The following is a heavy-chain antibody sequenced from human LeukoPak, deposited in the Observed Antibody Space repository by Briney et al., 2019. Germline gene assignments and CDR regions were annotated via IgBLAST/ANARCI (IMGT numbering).Heavy chain of an antibody. CDR1: GFTFSNYW. J-gene: IGHJ5*02. CDR3: ARGDTSGWINWFDP. CDR2: IKQDGSDK. V-gene: IGHV3-7*04. D-gene: IGHD6-19*01. Sequence: GGSLRLSCAASGFTFSNYWMSWVRQAPGKGLEWVANIKQDGSDKYYVDSVKGRFTISRDNAKNSLYLHINSLRAEDTAVYYCARGDTSGWINWFDPWGQGTLVTVSS.